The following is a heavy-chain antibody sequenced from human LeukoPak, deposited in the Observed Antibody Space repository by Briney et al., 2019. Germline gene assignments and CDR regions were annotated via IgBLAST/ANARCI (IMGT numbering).Heavy chain of an antibody. Sequence: GGSLRLSCAASGFTVSSNYMSWVRQAPGKGLEGVSVIYSGGSTYYADSVKGRFTISRDNSKNTLYLQMNSLRAEDTAVYYCARGYCSGGSCYSEGVYFDYWGQGTLDTVSS. V-gene: IGHV3-53*01. CDR1: GFTVSSNY. J-gene: IGHJ4*02. CDR2: IYSGGST. D-gene: IGHD2-15*01. CDR3: ARGYCSGGSCYSEGVYFDY.